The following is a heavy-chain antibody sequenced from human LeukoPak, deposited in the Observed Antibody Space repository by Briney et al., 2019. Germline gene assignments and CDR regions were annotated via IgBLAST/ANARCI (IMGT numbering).Heavy chain of an antibody. Sequence: PGGPLRLSCAASGFTFSSYEMNWLRQAPGKGLGWVSYISSSGSTIYYADSVKGRFIISRDNAKNSLSLQMNSLRAEDTAVYYCARSWNDVNYYYGMDVWGQGTTVTVSS. CDR3: ARSWNDVNYYYGMDV. CDR1: GFTFSSYE. D-gene: IGHD1-1*01. J-gene: IGHJ6*02. CDR2: ISSSGSTI. V-gene: IGHV3-48*03.